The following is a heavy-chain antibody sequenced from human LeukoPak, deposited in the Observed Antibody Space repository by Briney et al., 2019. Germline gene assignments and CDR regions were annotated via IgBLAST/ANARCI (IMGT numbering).Heavy chain of an antibody. CDR3: AKDRSPGYSSSWYGWFDP. D-gene: IGHD6-13*01. V-gene: IGHV3-23*01. CDR1: GFMFNAHA. CDR2: ISGSGGST. J-gene: IGHJ5*02. Sequence: GGSLRLSCVGSGFMFNAHAMSWVRQAPGKGLEWVSAISGSGGSTYYADSVKGRFTISRDNSKNTLYLQMNSLRAEDTAVYYCAKDRSPGYSSSWYGWFDPWGQGTLVTVSS.